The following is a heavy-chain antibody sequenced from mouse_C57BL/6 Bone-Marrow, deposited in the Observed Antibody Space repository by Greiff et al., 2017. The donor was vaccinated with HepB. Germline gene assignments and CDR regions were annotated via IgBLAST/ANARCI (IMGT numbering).Heavy chain of an antibody. CDR1: GYTFTSYG. CDR3: ARGYYYGSRTFDY. J-gene: IGHJ2*01. D-gene: IGHD1-1*01. V-gene: IGHV1-81*01. CDR2: IYPRSGNT. Sequence: VKLQESGAELARPGASVKLSCKASGYTFTSYGISWVKQRTGQGLEWIGEIYPRSGNTYYNEKFKGKATLTADKSSSTAYMELRSLTSEDSAVYFCARGYYYGSRTFDYWGQGTTLTVSS.